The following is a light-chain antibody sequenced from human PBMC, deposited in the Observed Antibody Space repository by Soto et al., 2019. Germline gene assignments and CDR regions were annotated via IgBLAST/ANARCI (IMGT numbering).Light chain of an antibody. CDR2: GAS. V-gene: IGKV3-20*01. CDR1: QSVRTG. Sequence: EMVMTQSPATLSVSPGEVATLCFRASQSVRTGLAWYQQKPGQAPRLLIYGASSRATGIPDRFSGSGSGTDFTLTISRLEPEDFAVYYCQQYGSSPRTFGQGTKVDIK. J-gene: IGKJ1*01. CDR3: QQYGSSPRT.